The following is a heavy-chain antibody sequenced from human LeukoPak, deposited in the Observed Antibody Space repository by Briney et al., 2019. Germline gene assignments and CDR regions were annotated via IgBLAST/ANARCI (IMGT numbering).Heavy chain of an antibody. CDR3: ARDDGTTTGVDY. CDR2: IYYSGST. Sequence: SETLSLTCTVSGGSISSGGYYWSWIRQHPGKGLEWIGYIYYSGSTYYNPSLKSRVTISVDTSKNQFSLKLSSVTAVDTAVYYCARDDGTTTGVDYWGQGTLVTVSS. D-gene: IGHD1-7*01. V-gene: IGHV4-31*03. CDR1: GGSISSGGYY. J-gene: IGHJ4*02.